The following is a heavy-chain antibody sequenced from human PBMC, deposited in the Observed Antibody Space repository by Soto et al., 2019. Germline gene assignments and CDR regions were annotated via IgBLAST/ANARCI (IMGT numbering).Heavy chain of an antibody. CDR3: AKNQGVELVPLATVDWFDP. Sequence: PGGSLRLSCAASGFTFSSDWMSWVRQAPGKGLEWVANIKQDGSEKYYVDSVKGRFTISRDNSKSTVYLELNNLSAEVTAVYHCAKNQGVELVPLATVDWFDPWGQGSVVTVSS. CDR2: IKQDGSEK. CDR1: GFTFSSDW. V-gene: IGHV3-7*03. D-gene: IGHD1-26*01. J-gene: IGHJ5*02.